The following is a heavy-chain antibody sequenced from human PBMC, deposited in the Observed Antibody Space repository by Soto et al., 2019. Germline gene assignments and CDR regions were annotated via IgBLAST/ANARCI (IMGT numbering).Heavy chain of an antibody. J-gene: IGHJ4*02. D-gene: IGHD3-9*01. CDR1: GGSISGSSFH. Sequence: SETLSLTCTVSGGSISGSSFHWGWIRQPPGKGLEWIGSLFYSGATYYNPSLKGRFTISRDNAKNSLYLQMNSLRAEDTAVYYCARDRDILTGYASDYWGQGTLVTVSS. V-gene: IGHV4-39*02. CDR2: LFYSGAT. CDR3: ARDRDILTGYASDY.